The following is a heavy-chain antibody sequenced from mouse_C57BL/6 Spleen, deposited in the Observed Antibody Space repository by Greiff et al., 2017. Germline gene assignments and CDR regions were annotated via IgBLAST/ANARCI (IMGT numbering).Heavy chain of an antibody. V-gene: IGHV1-39*01. CDR1: GYSFTDYN. CDR2: INPNYGTT. Sequence: VQLKESGPELVKPGASVKISCKASGYSFTDYNMNWVKQSNGKSLEWIGVINPNYGTTSYNQKFKGKATLTVDQSSSTAYMQLNSLTSEDSAVYYCARSGVYSNFYYFDYWGQGTTLTVSS. J-gene: IGHJ2*01. D-gene: IGHD2-5*01. CDR3: ARSGVYSNFYYFDY.